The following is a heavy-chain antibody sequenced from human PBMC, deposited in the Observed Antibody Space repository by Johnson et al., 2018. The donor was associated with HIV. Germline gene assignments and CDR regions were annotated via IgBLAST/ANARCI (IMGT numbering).Heavy chain of an antibody. V-gene: IGHV3-30-3*01. Sequence: QVQLVESGGGVVQPGRSLRLSCAASGFTFSSYAMHWVRQAPGKGLEWVAVISYDGSNKYYADSVKGRFTISRDNSKNTLYLQMNSLGAEDTAVYYWAGGRGTFDIGGQGTMVTVSS. D-gene: IGHD3-16*01. J-gene: IGHJ3*02. CDR1: GFTFSSYA. CDR2: ISYDGSNK. CDR3: AGGRGTFDI.